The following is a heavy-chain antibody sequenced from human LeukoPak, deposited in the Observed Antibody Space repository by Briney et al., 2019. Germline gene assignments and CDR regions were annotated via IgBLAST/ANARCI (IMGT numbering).Heavy chain of an antibody. V-gene: IGHV3-23*01. CDR2: ISGNGVIT. CDR1: GFTFSTYA. D-gene: IGHD3-22*01. J-gene: IGHJ4*02. CDR3: ATDRLLRRDYHYGDFDY. Sequence: TGGSLRLSCAASGFTFSTYAMSWVRQAPGKGLEWVSGISGNGVITYYADSVKGRFTISRDNSKNTLYLQMNSLRTEDTAVYYCATDRLLRRDYHYGDFDYWGQGTLVTASS.